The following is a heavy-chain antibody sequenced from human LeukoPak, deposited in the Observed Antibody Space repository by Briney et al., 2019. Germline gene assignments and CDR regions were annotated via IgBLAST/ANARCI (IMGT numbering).Heavy chain of an antibody. D-gene: IGHD1-14*01. CDR2: IYGGTST. Sequence: GRSLRLSCAGSGFTLSSTYMSWVRQAPGKGLEWVSIIYGGTSTHYADSVKGRFTISRDDSRNTLYLQMSSLRAEDTAVYYCASRYEGASYFYYGMDVWGQGTTVTVSS. CDR1: GFTLSSTY. J-gene: IGHJ6*02. V-gene: IGHV3-66*01. CDR3: ASRYEGASYFYYGMDV.